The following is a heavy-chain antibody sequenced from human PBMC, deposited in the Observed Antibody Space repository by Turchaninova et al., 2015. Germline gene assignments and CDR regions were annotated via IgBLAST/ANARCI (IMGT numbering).Heavy chain of an antibody. CDR2: IYHSVST. D-gene: IGHD1-26*01. CDR1: GGSVSSGNYY. V-gene: IGHV4-61*01. CDR3: ARSASIVGPTTLDY. J-gene: IGHJ4*02. Sequence: QVQLQESGPRLVKPSETLSLTCTVSGGSVSSGNYYLSWIRQPPGKGLEWIGYIYHSVSTTYSPSLKSRVAITVDTSKNQFSLKLTSVTTADTAVYYCARSASIVGPTTLDYWGQGTLVTVSS.